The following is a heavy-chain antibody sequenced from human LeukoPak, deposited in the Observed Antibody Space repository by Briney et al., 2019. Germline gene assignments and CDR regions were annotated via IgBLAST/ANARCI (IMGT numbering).Heavy chain of an antibody. CDR2: ISGGGATT. J-gene: IGHJ4*02. D-gene: IGHD6-13*01. V-gene: IGHV3-23*01. CDR3: AKSTGYSTTGRDFDS. CDR1: GFTFSSYA. Sequence: GGSLRLSCAASGFTFSSYAMSWVRQAPGMGLEWVSDISGGGATTLYADSVKGRFTISRDNPKHTLYLQLRSVRAEDTAVYHCAKSTGYSTTGRDFDSWGRGTLVTVSS.